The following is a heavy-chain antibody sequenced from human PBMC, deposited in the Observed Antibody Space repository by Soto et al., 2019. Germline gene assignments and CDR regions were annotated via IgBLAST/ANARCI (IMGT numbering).Heavy chain of an antibody. J-gene: IGHJ4*02. CDR3: AGMGLWGKWSDL. D-gene: IGHD7-27*01. V-gene: IGHV3-7*01. CDR2: LKQDGSEK. Sequence: GGSLRLSCAASGFTFGRYWMGWGRQAPGKGLQWGANLKQDGSEKYFLESLKGRFTMSIDNAKNSFYLHMNNLTAEDTAVYFCAGMGLWGKWSDLWGQGTSVTVSS. CDR1: GFTFGRYW.